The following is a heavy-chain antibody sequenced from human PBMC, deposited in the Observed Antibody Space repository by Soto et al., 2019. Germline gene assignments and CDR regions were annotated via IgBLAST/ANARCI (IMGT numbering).Heavy chain of an antibody. CDR2: LSGGVSTT. D-gene: IGHD3-9*01. CDR1: GFTFSLSA. CDR3: AKGPEYDILTGCDY. V-gene: IGHV3-23*01. Sequence: EVQLLESGGGFVQPGESLRLSCAASGFTFSLSAMSWVRQAPGRGLDWFSSLSGGVSTTDYADSVKGRFTISRDNSKNTVHLQMNSLRAEDTAVYYCAKGPEYDILTGCDYWGQGALVTVSS. J-gene: IGHJ4*02.